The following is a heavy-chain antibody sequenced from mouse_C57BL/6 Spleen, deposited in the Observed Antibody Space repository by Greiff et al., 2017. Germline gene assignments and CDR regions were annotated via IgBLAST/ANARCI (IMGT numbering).Heavy chain of an antibody. D-gene: IGHD1-1*01. J-gene: IGHJ4*01. CDR3: ARSRSQYYYAMDY. V-gene: IGHV3-8*01. CDR2: ISYSGST. Sequence: EVQLVESGPGLAKPSQTLSLPCSVTGYSITSDYWNWIRKFPGNKLEYMGYISYSGSTYYNPSLKSRISITRDTSKNQYYLQVNSVTTEDTATYYCARSRSQYYYAMDYWGQGTSVTVSS. CDR1: GYSITSDY.